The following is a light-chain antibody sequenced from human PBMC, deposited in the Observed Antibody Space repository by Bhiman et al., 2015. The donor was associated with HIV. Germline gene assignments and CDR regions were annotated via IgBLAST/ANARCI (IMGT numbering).Light chain of an antibody. CDR1: NSDVGSYNL. J-gene: IGLJ2*01. CDR3: SSKTTSPTFHVL. Sequence: QSALTQPASVSGSPGQSITISCFGTNSDVGSYNLVSWYQLHPGKGPKLIIYDVTKRPSGVSSRFSGSKSGNTASLAISGLQAEDEADYYCSSKTTSPTFHVLFGGGTKLTVL. CDR2: DVT. V-gene: IGLV2-14*02.